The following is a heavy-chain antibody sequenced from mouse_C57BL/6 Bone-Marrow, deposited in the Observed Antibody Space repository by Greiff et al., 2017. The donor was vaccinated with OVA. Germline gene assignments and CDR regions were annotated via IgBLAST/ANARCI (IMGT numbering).Heavy chain of an antibody. CDR3: ARHYYSNYVDYAMDY. CDR1: GFSLTSYG. Sequence: VQRVESGPGLVAPSQSLSITCTVSGFSLTSYGVHWVRQPPGKGLEWLVVIWSDGSTTYNSALKSRLSISKDNSKSQVFLKMNSLQTDDTAMYYCARHYYSNYVDYAMDYWGQGTSVTVSS. CDR2: IWSDGST. J-gene: IGHJ4*01. V-gene: IGHV2-6-1*01. D-gene: IGHD2-5*01.